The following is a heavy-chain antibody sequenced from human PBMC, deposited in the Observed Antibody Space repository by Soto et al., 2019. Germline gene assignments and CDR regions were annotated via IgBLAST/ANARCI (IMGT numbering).Heavy chain of an antibody. Sequence: QVQLVQSGGEVKKPGASVKVSCKTSGYTFTTYGISWVRQAPGQGLEWAGWISGSSGKTHYAQKFQGKVTMTTETPTKTAYLELRSLRSDDKAVYCRTRAPYFGDHQYWGQGPLVTVSS. CDR3: TRAPYFGDHQY. V-gene: IGHV1-18*01. D-gene: IGHD3-16*01. CDR2: ISGSSGKT. J-gene: IGHJ4*02. CDR1: GYTFTTYG.